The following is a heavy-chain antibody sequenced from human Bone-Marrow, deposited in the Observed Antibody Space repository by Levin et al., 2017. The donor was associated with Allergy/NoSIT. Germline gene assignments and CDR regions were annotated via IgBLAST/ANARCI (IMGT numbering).Heavy chain of an antibody. CDR1: GFTFSSHA. J-gene: IGHJ6*02. CDR3: ARDQLELIWFGQREPHGMDV. Sequence: GGSLRLSCEASGFTFSSHALHWVRQTPGKGLEWVAVISYDGSSKYYADFVEARFTVSRDNTKDTLYLEMNSMRSDDTAADYCARDQLELIWFGQREPHGMDVWGQGTTVTVSS. D-gene: IGHD3-10*01. CDR2: ISYDGSSK. V-gene: IGHV3-30*04.